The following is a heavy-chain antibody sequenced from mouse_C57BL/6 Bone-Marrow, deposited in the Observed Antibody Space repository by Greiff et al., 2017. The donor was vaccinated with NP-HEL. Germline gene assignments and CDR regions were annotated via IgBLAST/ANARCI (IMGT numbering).Heavy chain of an antibody. CDR3: ARWSYGY. J-gene: IGHJ2*01. V-gene: IGHV5-6*01. D-gene: IGHD1-1*01. CDR2: ISSGGSYT. CDR1: GFTFSSYG. Sequence: EVQGVESGGDLVKPGGSLKLSCAASGFTFSSYGMSWVRQTPDKRLEWVATISSGGSYTYYPDSVKGRFTISRDNAKNTLYLQMSSLKAEDTAMYYCARWSYGYWGQGTTLTVSS.